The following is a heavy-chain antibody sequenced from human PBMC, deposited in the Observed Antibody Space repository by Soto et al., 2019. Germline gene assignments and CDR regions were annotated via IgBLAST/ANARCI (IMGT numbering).Heavy chain of an antibody. CDR1: GFTFRSFT. D-gene: IGHD2-2*01. Sequence: PGGSLRLSCAASGFTFRSFTMNWVRQAPGKGLEWVSTISSNSAYIYYTDALRGRFTISRDNAKNSLHLQMNSLRAEDTAVYYCPRDASRDTSARGWFDPWGPGNLVTVSS. J-gene: IGHJ5*02. CDR2: ISSNSAYI. CDR3: PRDASRDTSARGWFDP. V-gene: IGHV3-21*01.